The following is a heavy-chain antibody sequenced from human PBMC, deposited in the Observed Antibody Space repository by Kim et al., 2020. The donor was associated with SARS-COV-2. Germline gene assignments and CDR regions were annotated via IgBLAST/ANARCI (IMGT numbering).Heavy chain of an antibody. J-gene: IGHJ6*02. V-gene: IGHV4-34*01. CDR1: VGSLSGYH. CDR3: AGGWVGVVPSPILGLGPHYDYYAMDV. Sequence: SETLSLRCAVYVGSLSGYHWTWIRQPPGKGLGWIGEIDHTGATSYNPSLNSRAAISVDTAKNQISLQLNSITAADTAVYFCAGGWVGVVPSPILGLGPHYDYYAMDVWGQGTTVTVSS. CDR2: IDHTGAT. D-gene: IGHD3-3*01.